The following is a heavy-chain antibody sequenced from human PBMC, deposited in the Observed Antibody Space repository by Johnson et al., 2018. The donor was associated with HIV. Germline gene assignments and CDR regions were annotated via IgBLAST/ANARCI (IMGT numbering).Heavy chain of an antibody. D-gene: IGHD1-1*01. V-gene: IGHV3-66*02. J-gene: IGHJ3*02. CDR1: VFTVSSNY. Sequence: VQLVESGGGLVQPGGSLRLSCAASVFTVSSNYMNWVRQAPGKGLEWVSVLYSGGSTYYADSVKGRFTISRDNSKNTLYLQMNSLRAEDTAVYYCAKRGSLDAFDIWGQGTMVTVSS. CDR2: LYSGGST. CDR3: AKRGSLDAFDI.